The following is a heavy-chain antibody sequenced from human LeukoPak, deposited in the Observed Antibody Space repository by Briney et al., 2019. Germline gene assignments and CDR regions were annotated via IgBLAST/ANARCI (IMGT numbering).Heavy chain of an antibody. D-gene: IGHD3-10*01. CDR2: MNPNSGNT. CDR3: ARGIYYGSGSRRTGAFDI. Sequence: GASVKVSCKASGYTFTSYDINWVRRATGQGLEWMGWMNPNSGNTGYAQKFQGRVTMTRNTSISTAYMELSSLRSEDTAVYYCARGIYYGSGSRRTGAFDIWGQGTMVTVSS. J-gene: IGHJ3*02. V-gene: IGHV1-8*01. CDR1: GYTFTSYD.